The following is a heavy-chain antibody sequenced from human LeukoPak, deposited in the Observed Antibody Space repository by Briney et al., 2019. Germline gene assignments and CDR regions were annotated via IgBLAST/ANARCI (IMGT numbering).Heavy chain of an antibody. J-gene: IGHJ4*02. V-gene: IGHV3-74*01. CDR2: INSDGSNT. Sequence: GGSLRLSRAASGFIFSSYWMYWVRQAPGKGLVWVAHINSDGSNTNYADSVKGRFTISRDNSKNTLYLQMNSLRAEDTAVYYCARDYAPYCSSTSCSYYFDYWGQGTLVTVSS. CDR3: ARDYAPYCSSTSCSYYFDY. CDR1: GFIFSSYW. D-gene: IGHD2-2*01.